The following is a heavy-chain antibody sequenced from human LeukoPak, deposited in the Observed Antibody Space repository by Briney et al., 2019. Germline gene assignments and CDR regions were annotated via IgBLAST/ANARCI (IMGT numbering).Heavy chain of an antibody. D-gene: IGHD3-22*01. CDR1: GGSISSYY. CDR2: IYTSGST. J-gene: IGHJ4*02. V-gene: IGHV4-4*07. Sequence: PSETLSLTCTVSGGSISSYYWSWIRQPAGKGLEWIGRIYTSGSTNYNPSLKSRVTMSVDTSKNQFSLKLSSVTAADTAVYYCARGSGYYDSSGYYYVVTPFDYWGQGTLVTVSS. CDR3: ARGSGYYDSSGYYYVVTPFDY.